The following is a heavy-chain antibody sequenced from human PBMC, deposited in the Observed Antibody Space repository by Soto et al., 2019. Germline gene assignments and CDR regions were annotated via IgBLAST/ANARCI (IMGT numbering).Heavy chain of an antibody. CDR2: INPSGGST. Sequence: AAVKCYFKASGYTFTSYYMHWVRQAPGQVLDCMGIINPSGGSTSYAQNFQGRVTMTRDTSTSTGYMELSSLRPEDTAVYYCARALQYCSSTSCHPAYGMDVWGQGTTVTVSS. CDR1: GYTFTSYY. J-gene: IGHJ6*02. CDR3: ARALQYCSSTSCHPAYGMDV. D-gene: IGHD2-2*01. V-gene: IGHV1-46*01.